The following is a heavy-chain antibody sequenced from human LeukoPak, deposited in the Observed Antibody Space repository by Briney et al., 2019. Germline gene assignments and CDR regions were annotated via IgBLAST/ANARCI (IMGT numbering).Heavy chain of an antibody. Sequence: PSETPSLTCAVYGGSFSGYYWSWIRQPPGKGLEWIGEINHSGSTNYNPSLKSRVTISVATSNNQFSLKLSSVTAADTAVYYCARGGTIFGVVLFDPWGQGTLVTVSS. CDR3: ARGGTIFGVVLFDP. V-gene: IGHV4-34*01. D-gene: IGHD3-3*01. CDR2: INHSGST. CDR1: GGSFSGYY. J-gene: IGHJ5*02.